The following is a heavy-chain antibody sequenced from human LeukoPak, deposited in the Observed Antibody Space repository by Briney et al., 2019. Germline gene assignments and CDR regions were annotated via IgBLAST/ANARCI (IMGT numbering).Heavy chain of an antibody. J-gene: IGHJ3*02. V-gene: IGHV3-48*03. Sequence: PGGSLRLSCAASGFTFSSYEMNWVRQAPGKGLEWVSYISSGGSTIYYADSVKGRFTISRDNAKNSLYLQMNSLRAEDTAVYYCARVPWGTMKDAFDIWGQGTMVTVSS. CDR1: GFTFSSYE. CDR3: ARVPWGTMKDAFDI. D-gene: IGHD3-22*01. CDR2: ISSGGSTI.